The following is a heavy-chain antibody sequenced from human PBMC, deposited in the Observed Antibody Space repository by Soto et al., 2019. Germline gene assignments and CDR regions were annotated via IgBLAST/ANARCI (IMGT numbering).Heavy chain of an antibody. V-gene: IGHV3-7*01. CDR1: GFTFSSYW. CDR3: ARAPWGENDYGDFAFYYYYMDV. D-gene: IGHD4-17*01. Sequence: PGGSLRLSCAASGFTFSSYWMSWVRQAPGKGLEWVANIKQDGSEKYYVDSVKGRFTISRDDAKNSLYLQMNSLRAEDTAVYYCARAPWGENDYGDFAFYYYYMDVWGKGTTVTVSS. CDR2: IKQDGSEK. J-gene: IGHJ6*03.